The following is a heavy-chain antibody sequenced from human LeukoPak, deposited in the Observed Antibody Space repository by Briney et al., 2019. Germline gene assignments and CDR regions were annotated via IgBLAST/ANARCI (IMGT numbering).Heavy chain of an antibody. CDR2: IKDDGSDK. V-gene: IGHV3-7*01. D-gene: IGHD1-26*01. Sequence: GGSLRLSCAASGFTFSAYWMSWVRQAPGKGLEWVANIKDDGSDKYYVDSVKGRFTISRDNAKNSLYLQMNSLRDDDTAVYYCARAAGGTSRAYWGQGTLVTVSS. CDR1: GFTFSAYW. CDR3: ARAAGGTSRAY. J-gene: IGHJ4*02.